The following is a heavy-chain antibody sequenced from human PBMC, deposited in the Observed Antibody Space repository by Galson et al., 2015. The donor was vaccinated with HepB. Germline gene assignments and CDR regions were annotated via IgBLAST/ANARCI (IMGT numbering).Heavy chain of an antibody. CDR2: IIPIFDTA. D-gene: IGHD2-8*01. CDR1: GGTFSSYA. Sequence: SVKVSCKASGGTFSSYAISWVRQAPGQGLEWMGGIIPIFDTANYAQKFQGRVTITADESTSTAYMELSSLRSEDTAVYYCARASLGYCTNGVCYPFDYWGQGTLVTVSS. CDR3: ARASLGYCTNGVCYPFDY. V-gene: IGHV1-69*13. J-gene: IGHJ4*02.